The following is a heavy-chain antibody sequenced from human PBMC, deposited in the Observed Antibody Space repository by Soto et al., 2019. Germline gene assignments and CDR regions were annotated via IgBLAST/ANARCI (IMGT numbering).Heavy chain of an antibody. CDR3: ARVRLEAVAVYIFDY. Sequence: ASVKVSCKASGYTFTSYYMHWVRQAPGQGLEWMGIINPSGGSTSYAQKFQGRVTMTRDTSASTVYMELSSLRSEDTAVYYCARVRLEAVAVYIFDYWGQGTLVTVSS. D-gene: IGHD6-19*01. CDR2: INPSGGST. V-gene: IGHV1-46*03. CDR1: GYTFTSYY. J-gene: IGHJ4*02.